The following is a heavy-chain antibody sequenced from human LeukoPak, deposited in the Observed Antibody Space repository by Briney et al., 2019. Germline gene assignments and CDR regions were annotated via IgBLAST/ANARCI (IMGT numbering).Heavy chain of an antibody. Sequence: SETLSLTYAVYGASFSGQYWSWIRHPARNGMEWIGEINHSGRTNYNPSLKSRVTISVDTSKNQFSLKLSSVTAADTAVYYCAKRVNRRRAFDIWGQGTMVTVSS. CDR1: GASFSGQY. CDR3: AKRVNRRRAFDI. J-gene: IGHJ3*02. D-gene: IGHD3-22*01. V-gene: IGHV4-34*01. CDR2: INHSGRT.